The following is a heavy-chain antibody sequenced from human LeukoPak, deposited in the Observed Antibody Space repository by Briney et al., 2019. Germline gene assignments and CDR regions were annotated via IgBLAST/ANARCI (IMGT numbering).Heavy chain of an antibody. J-gene: IGHJ4*02. Sequence: SETLSLTCTVSGGSISSGSYYWSWIRQPAGKGLEWIGRIYTSGSTNYNPSLKSRVTISVDTSKNQFSLKLSSVTAADTAVYYCASHLGSSEENFDYWGQGTLVTVSS. CDR3: ASHLGSSEENFDY. CDR2: IYTSGST. CDR1: GGSISSGSYY. D-gene: IGHD6-13*01. V-gene: IGHV4-61*02.